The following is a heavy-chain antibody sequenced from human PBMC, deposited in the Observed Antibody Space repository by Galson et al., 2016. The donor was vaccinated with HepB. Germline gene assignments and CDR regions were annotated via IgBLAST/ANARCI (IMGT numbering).Heavy chain of an antibody. V-gene: IGHV4-31*03. CDR1: GDSISSGGYY. J-gene: IGHJ4*02. CDR3: ARGVHYGDYQDY. CDR2: IYNSGTT. Sequence: LSLTCTVSGDSISSGGYYWTWIRHHPGKGLEWIGYIYNSGTTYYNPSLKSRVTMSVDTSKNHFSLQLNSLTAAGTAVYYCARGVHYGDYQDYWGQGTLVTVS. D-gene: IGHD4-17*01.